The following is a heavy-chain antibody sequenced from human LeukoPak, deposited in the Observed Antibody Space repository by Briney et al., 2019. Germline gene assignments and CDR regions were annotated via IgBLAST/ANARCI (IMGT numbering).Heavy chain of an antibody. Sequence: SVKVSCKASGYAFISYGISWVRQAPGQGLEWLGWICTYNGNTNYAQKLQGRVTMTTDTSTSTAYMELRSLRSDDTAGYYCAVGGYCGGDCYGFDYWGQGTLVTVSS. CDR3: AVGGYCGGDCYGFDY. V-gene: IGHV1-18*01. CDR2: ICTYNGNT. D-gene: IGHD2-21*02. J-gene: IGHJ4*02. CDR1: GYAFISYG.